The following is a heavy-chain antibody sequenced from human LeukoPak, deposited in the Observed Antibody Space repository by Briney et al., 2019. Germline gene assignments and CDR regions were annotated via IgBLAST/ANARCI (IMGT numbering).Heavy chain of an antibody. V-gene: IGHV3-74*01. J-gene: IGHJ4*02. CDR1: GFTFSTYW. CDR3: ARDRSIASDY. Sequence: GGSLRLSCVASGFTFSTYWMHWVRQAPGKGLLWVSRINSDGSSTSYADSVKGRFTISRDNAKNTLYLQMNSLRAEDTAVYYCARDRSIASDYWGQGTLVTVSS. CDR2: INSDGSST. D-gene: IGHD6-6*01.